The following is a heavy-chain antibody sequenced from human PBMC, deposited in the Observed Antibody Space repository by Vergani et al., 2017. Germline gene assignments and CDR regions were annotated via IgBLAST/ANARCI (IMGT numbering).Heavy chain of an antibody. CDR2: IDWDDDQ. CDR1: GSSLSTSGMR. V-gene: IGHV2-70*04. CDR3: ARSSNWGSTGFDY. J-gene: IGHJ4*02. Sequence: QVTLKESGPALLKTTQTLTLTCTFSGSSLSTSGMRVSWIRHPPGKALEWLARIDWDDDQFYITPLKTRLTISKDTSKNQVVLTMTNMDPVDTATYYCARSSNWGSTGFDYWGQGTLVTVSS. D-gene: IGHD7-27*01.